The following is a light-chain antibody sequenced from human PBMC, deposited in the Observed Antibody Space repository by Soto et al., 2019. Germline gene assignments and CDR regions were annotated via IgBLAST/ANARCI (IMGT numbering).Light chain of an antibody. CDR3: QQYDSYPLA. V-gene: IGKV1-5*03. CDR2: KAA. Sequence: DIQMTQSPSTLSASVGDRVTITCRASQSISNWLAWYQQKPGKAPKYLLYKAANLQSGVPSRFSSGGSGTEFTLTISSLQPDDFATYYCQQYDSYPLAFGGGTRVDIK. J-gene: IGKJ4*01. CDR1: QSISNW.